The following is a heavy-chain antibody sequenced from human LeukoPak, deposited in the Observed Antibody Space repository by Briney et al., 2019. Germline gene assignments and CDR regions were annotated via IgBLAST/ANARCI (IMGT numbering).Heavy chain of an antibody. CDR3: AKDPTGHWGPDAFDI. Sequence: GGSLRLSCAASGFTFSSYGMHWVRQAPGKGLEWVAFIRYDGSNKYYADSVKGRFTISRDNSKNTPYLQMNSLRAEDTAVYYCAKDPTGHWGPDAFDIWGQGTMVTVSS. V-gene: IGHV3-30*02. CDR1: GFTFSSYG. J-gene: IGHJ3*02. CDR2: IRYDGSNK. D-gene: IGHD3-9*01.